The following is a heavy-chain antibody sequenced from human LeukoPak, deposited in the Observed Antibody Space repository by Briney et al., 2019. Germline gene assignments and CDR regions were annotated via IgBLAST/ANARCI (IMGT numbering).Heavy chain of an antibody. J-gene: IGHJ4*02. V-gene: IGHV3-64D*06. CDR2: ISINGDET. CDR1: GFTFSAYF. CDR3: IKDLAGTWSFDH. D-gene: IGHD7-27*01. Sequence: GGSLRLSCSASGFTFSAYFMHWVRQAPGKGLEYVSSISINGDETFYAESVKGRFTVSRDNSKNTLYLQLSSLRVEDTAIYYCIKDLAGTWSFDHWGQGTLLTVSS.